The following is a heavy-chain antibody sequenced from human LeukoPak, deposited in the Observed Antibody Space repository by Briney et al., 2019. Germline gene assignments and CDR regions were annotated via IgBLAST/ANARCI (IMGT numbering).Heavy chain of an antibody. CDR3: AKIGSGSGSYFESRAFDI. V-gene: IGHV3-23*01. D-gene: IGHD1-26*01. CDR2: ISDSGGST. Sequence: GGSLRLSCAVSGITLSNYGMSWVRQAPGKGLEWVAGISDSGGSTNYADSVKGRFTISRDNPKNTLYLQMNSLRAEDTAVYYCAKIGSGSGSYFESRAFDIWGQGTMVTVSS. CDR1: GITLSNYG. J-gene: IGHJ3*02.